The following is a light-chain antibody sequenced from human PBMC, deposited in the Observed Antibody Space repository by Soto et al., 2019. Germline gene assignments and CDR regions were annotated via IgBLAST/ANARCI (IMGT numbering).Light chain of an antibody. J-gene: IGKJ2*01. CDR3: QQRRDWPRT. CDR2: DAS. Sequence: EIVLTQSPATLSLSPGERATLSCRASQSISSYLAWYQQKPGQAPRLLFYDASIGAAGITARFSGSGSGTDFNLNISSLEPEDLAVYYCQQRRDWPRTFGRGTKLEIK. CDR1: QSISSY. V-gene: IGKV3-11*01.